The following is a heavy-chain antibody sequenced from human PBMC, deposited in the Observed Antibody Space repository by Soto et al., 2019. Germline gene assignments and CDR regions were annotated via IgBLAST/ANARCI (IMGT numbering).Heavy chain of an antibody. CDR1: VGSISSGGYY. V-gene: IGHV4-31*03. CDR3: ARLPNYDDSSCYPIRYFDY. D-gene: IGHD3-22*01. CDR2: IYYSGIT. J-gene: IGHJ4*02. Sequence: QVQLQESGPGLVKPSQTLSLTCTVSVGSISSGGYYWSWIRQHPGQGLEWIGYIYYSGITYYNTSLKSRVTIPVDPSKNEFSLKLGSLTAADTAVYYCARLPNYDDSSCYPIRYFDYWGQGTLVTVSS.